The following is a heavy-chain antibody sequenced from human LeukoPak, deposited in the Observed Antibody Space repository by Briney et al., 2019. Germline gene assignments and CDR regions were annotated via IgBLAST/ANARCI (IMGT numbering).Heavy chain of an antibody. CDR3: ATPNCSSTSCYAVYYFDY. CDR1: GGTFSSYA. Sequence: ASVKVSCKASGGTFSSYAISWVRQAPGQGLEWMGGIIPIFGTANYAQKFQGRVTITADESTSTAYMELSSLRSEDTAVYYCATPNCSSTSCYAVYYFDYWGQGTLVTVSS. CDR2: IIPIFGTA. D-gene: IGHD2-2*01. J-gene: IGHJ4*02. V-gene: IGHV1-69*13.